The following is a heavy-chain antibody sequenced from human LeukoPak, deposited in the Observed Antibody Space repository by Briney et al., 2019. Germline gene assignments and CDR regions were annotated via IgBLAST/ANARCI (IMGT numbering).Heavy chain of an antibody. CDR2: IIPILGIA. CDR1: GGTFSNYA. Sequence: SVKVSCKASGGTFSNYAISWVRQAPGQGLEWMGRIIPILGIANYAQKFQGRVTITADKSTSTAYMELSSLRSEDTAVYYCAREKNWNLGYWGQGTLVTVSS. V-gene: IGHV1-69*04. J-gene: IGHJ4*02. CDR3: AREKNWNLGY. D-gene: IGHD1-1*01.